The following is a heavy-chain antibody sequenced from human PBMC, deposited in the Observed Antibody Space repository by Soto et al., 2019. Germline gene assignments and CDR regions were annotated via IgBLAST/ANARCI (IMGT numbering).Heavy chain of an antibody. CDR3: ARATLDWYLDL. CDR2: ISYTGRT. D-gene: IGHD3-16*01. CDR1: GGSVSSGPYY. J-gene: IGHJ2*01. V-gene: IGHV4-61*01. Sequence: QVQLQESGPGLVKPSETLSLTCSVSGGSVSSGPYYWSWIRQPPGKGLEWIGYISYTGRTNSNPSLMSRVTISVDTSKNHFSLKMSSVIAAHTAVYYCARATLDWYLDLWGRGTLVTVSS.